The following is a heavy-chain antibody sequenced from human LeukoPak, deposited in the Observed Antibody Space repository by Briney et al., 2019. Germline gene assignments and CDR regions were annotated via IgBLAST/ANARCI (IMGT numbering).Heavy chain of an antibody. Sequence: GGSLRLSCAASGFTFSSYWMSWVRQAPGKGLEWVSAISGSGGSTYYADSVKGRFTISRDNSKNTLYLQMNSLRAEDTAVYYCAKVDSSGYYYVVYYFDYWGQGTLVTVSS. V-gene: IGHV3-23*01. CDR3: AKVDSSGYYYVVYYFDY. CDR2: ISGSGGST. J-gene: IGHJ4*02. CDR1: GFTFSSYW. D-gene: IGHD3-22*01.